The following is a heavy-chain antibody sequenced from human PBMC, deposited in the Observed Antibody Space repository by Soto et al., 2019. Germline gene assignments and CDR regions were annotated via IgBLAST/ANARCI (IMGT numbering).Heavy chain of an antibody. Sequence: GGSLRLSCAASGFTFSSYAMSWVRQAPGKGLEWVSGISGSGGSTYYADSVKGRFTISRDNSKNTLYLQMNSLRAEDTAVYYCAKNYYDSSGYDLIGGSGYDYWGQGTLVTSPQ. J-gene: IGHJ4*02. V-gene: IGHV3-23*01. CDR2: ISGSGGST. CDR3: AKNYYDSSGYDLIGGSGYDY. D-gene: IGHD3-22*01. CDR1: GFTFSSYA.